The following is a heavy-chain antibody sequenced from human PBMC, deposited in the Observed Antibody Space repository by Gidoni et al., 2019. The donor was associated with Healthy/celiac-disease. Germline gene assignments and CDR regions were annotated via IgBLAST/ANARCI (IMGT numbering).Heavy chain of an antibody. CDR1: GGSIRSSRYS. CDR2: IYYSGRT. V-gene: IGHV4-39*01. Sequence: QLHLPESGPGLVKPSETLSLTCTVSGGSIRSSRYSWGWIRQPPGKGLEWIGSIYYSGRTYYNPALKSRVTISVDTSKNQFSRKLSCVNAADTAGYYGARKGPYWSGGSCYTSFDYWGQGTLVTVSS. CDR3: ARKGPYWSGGSCYTSFDY. J-gene: IGHJ4*02. D-gene: IGHD2-15*01.